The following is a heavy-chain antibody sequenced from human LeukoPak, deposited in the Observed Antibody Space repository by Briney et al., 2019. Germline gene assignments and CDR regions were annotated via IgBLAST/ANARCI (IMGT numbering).Heavy chain of an antibody. CDR2: ILGSGGST. D-gene: IGHD3-9*01. Sequence: GGSLRLSCAASGFTFSSYCMSWVRQAPGKGLEWVSAILGSGGSTYYADSVKGRFTVSRDNSKSTLYLQMNSLRAEDTALYYCAKWGDYDVLTGYYVPDYWGQGTLVTVSS. CDR1: GFTFSSYC. J-gene: IGHJ4*02. CDR3: AKWGDYDVLTGYYVPDY. V-gene: IGHV3-23*01.